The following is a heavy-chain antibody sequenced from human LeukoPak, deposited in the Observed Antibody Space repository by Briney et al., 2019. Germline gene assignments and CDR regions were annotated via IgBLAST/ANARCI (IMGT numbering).Heavy chain of an antibody. Sequence: PSETLSLTCAVYGGSFSGYYWSWIRQPPGKGLEWIGEINHSGSTSYNPSLKSRVTMSLDASKNQFSLELNSVTPADTAVYYCARGGNYWPQWWFDTWGQGTPVTVSS. D-gene: IGHD1-26*01. V-gene: IGHV4-34*01. CDR3: ARGGNYWPQWWFDT. CDR1: GGSFSGYY. J-gene: IGHJ5*02. CDR2: INHSGST.